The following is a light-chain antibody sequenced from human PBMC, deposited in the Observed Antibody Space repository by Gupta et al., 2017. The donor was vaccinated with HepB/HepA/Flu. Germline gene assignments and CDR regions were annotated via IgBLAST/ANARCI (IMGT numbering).Light chain of an antibody. CDR2: KAS. J-gene: IGKJ1*01. V-gene: IGKV1-5*03. Sequence: DIQMTQSPSTLSASLGDRVTITCRASQSINDWLAWYQQKPGNAPKLLISKASNLEIGVPTRFIGSGSGTEFTLTITSLQPNESATYCCRQDNGYSWTFGQGTKVETK. CDR1: QSINDW. CDR3: RQDNGYSWT.